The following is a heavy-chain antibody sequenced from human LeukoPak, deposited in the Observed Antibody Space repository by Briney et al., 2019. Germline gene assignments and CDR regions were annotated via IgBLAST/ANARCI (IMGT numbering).Heavy chain of an antibody. CDR1: GFTFSIYT. CDR3: AREEDSSTIRSSHGMDV. CDR2: ISSGGTYI. J-gene: IGHJ6*02. D-gene: IGHD6-6*01. V-gene: IGHV3-21*01. Sequence: PGGSLRLSCATSGFTFSIYTMNWVRQAPGKGLEWVSCISSGGTYIYNADSVKGRFTISRDNAKNSLYLQMNNPRAEDTAVYYCAREEDSSTIRSSHGMDVWGQGTTVTVSS.